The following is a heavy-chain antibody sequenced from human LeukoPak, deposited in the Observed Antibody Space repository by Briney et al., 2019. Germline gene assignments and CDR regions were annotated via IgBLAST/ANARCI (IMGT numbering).Heavy chain of an antibody. CDR3: ARPIGTLGKMYNWFDP. Sequence: PSETLSLTCTVSGGSISSSSYYWGWIRQPPGKGLEWIGSIYYSGSTYYNPSLKSRVTISVDTSKNQFSLKLSSVTAADTAVYYCARPIGTLGKMYNWFDPWGQGTLVTVSS. CDR2: IYYSGST. V-gene: IGHV4-39*01. D-gene: IGHD1-7*01. CDR1: GGSISSSSYY. J-gene: IGHJ5*02.